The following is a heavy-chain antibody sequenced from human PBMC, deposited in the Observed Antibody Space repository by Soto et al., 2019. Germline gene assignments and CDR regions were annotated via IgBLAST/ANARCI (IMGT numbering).Heavy chain of an antibody. CDR2: ISSSSSYI. CDR3: ARPGLADTTRSFLDY. D-gene: IGHD5-12*01. CDR1: GFTFSSYS. J-gene: IGHJ4*02. Sequence: PGVCLRLSCAASGFTFSSYSMNWVGQAPGKGLELVSSISSSSSYIYYAASVNSRFTISRDTAKNSLYLQMDSLRAEDTAVYSCARPGLADTTRSFLDYWGQGTLVTVSS. V-gene: IGHV3-21*01.